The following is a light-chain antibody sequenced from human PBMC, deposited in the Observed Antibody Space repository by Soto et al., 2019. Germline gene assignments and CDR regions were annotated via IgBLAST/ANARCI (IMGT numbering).Light chain of an antibody. V-gene: IGKV1-33*01. J-gene: IGKJ5*01. CDR1: QDISNY. Sequence: DIQMTQSPSSLSASVGDRVTITCQASQDISNYLNWYQQKPGKAPKLLIYDASNLETGVPSRFSGSGSGTDFTFTISSLQPEDIATYYCQQGTFGQGTDWRL. CDR2: DAS. CDR3: QQGT.